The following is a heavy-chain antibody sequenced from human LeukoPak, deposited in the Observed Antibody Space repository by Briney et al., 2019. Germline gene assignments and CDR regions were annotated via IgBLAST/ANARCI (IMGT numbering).Heavy chain of an antibody. CDR2: IKQDGSEE. J-gene: IGHJ4*02. CDR3: ARWDSGNYYGIGD. Sequence: PGGSLRLSCSVSGFSLSMYWMTWVRQAPGKGLEWLANIKQDGSEEYYADSVKGRFTISRDNARNSLYLQMNNLRVEDTALYYCARWDSGNYYGIGDWGQGTLVTVSS. CDR1: GFSLSMYW. V-gene: IGHV3-7*01. D-gene: IGHD1-26*01.